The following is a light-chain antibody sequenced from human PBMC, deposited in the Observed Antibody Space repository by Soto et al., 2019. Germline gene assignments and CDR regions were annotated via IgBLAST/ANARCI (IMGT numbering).Light chain of an antibody. V-gene: IGKV1-39*01. CDR3: QQSYSNPTWT. J-gene: IGKJ1*01. CDR1: QSISSY. CDR2: AAS. Sequence: DIQLTQSPSSLSASVGDRVTITCRASQSISSYLNWYQQKPGKAPKLLIYAASSLQSGVPSRFSGSGSGTDFTTTISRLQPEDFATYYCQQSYSNPTWTFGQGTKVEIK.